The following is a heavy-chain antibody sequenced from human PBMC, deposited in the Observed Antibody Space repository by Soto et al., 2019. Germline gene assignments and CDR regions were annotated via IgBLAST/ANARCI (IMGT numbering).Heavy chain of an antibody. J-gene: IGHJ4*02. CDR2: IYNNETF. Sequence: SETLSLTCSVSGASVSSGSFYWSWIRQPPGRGLEWIGFIYNNETFNYNPSLKSRVTLSVDTSKHQFSLKLSSVTAADTAVYYCARVPLRYSSSHNFDSWGQGALVTVS. V-gene: IGHV4-61*01. D-gene: IGHD6-19*01. CDR3: ARVPLRYSSSHNFDS. CDR1: GASVSSGSFY.